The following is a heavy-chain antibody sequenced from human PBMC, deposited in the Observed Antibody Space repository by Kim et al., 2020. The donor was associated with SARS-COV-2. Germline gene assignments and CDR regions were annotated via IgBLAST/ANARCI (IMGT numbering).Heavy chain of an antibody. CDR1: GYTFTSYG. V-gene: IGHV7-4-1*02. J-gene: IGHJ6*02. Sequence: ASVKVSCKASGYTFTSYGMSWVRQAPGQGLEWMAWINTNNGNPTYAQGFTGRVVFSLDTSVSTAYLQISSLKAEDTALYYCARTRSMDVWGQGTTVTVSS. CDR3: ARTRSMDV. CDR2: INTNNGNP.